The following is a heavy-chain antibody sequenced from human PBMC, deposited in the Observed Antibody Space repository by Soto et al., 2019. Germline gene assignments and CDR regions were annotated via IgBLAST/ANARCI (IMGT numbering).Heavy chain of an antibody. CDR3: ARARKWKGLDI. D-gene: IGHD1-1*01. CDR1: GFSVSSDY. V-gene: IGHV3-53*02. CDR2: IYSGGST. J-gene: IGHJ3*02. Sequence: DVQLVETGGGLIQPGGSLRLSCAASGFSVSSDYMNWVRQDPVKGLEWISVIYSGGSTYYADSARGRFTITRDKSENTLFPQMDSTGVEDTAVYYCARARKWKGLDIWGQGTRVTVSS.